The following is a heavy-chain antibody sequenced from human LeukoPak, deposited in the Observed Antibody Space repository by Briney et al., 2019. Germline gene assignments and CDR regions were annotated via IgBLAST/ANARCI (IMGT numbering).Heavy chain of an antibody. Sequence: SGGSLRLSCAASRFIFSTYGMHWVRQAPGKGLEWVAFIRPDGSNEYYAASVRGRFAISRDNSQNTLHLQMNSLRLEDTAVYYCVKDRSYSDASGYYPYWYFDLWGRGALVTVSS. J-gene: IGHJ2*01. CDR2: IRPDGSNE. CDR1: RFIFSTYG. D-gene: IGHD3-22*01. CDR3: VKDRSYSDASGYYPYWYFDL. V-gene: IGHV3-30*02.